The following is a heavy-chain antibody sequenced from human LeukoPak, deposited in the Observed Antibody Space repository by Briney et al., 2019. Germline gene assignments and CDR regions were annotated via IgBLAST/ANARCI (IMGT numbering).Heavy chain of an antibody. CDR2: ISSSSTYI. V-gene: IGHV3-21*01. CDR3: GRDYGRLVDY. J-gene: IGHJ4*02. Sequence: GGSLRLSCAASGFSFNTYSMNWVRQAPGRGLEWVSSISSSSTYIYYTESVQGRFTISRDNAQNTLYLQMNSLRAEDTGVYYCGRDYGRLVDYWGQGTLVTVSS. D-gene: IGHD3-16*01. CDR1: GFSFNTYS.